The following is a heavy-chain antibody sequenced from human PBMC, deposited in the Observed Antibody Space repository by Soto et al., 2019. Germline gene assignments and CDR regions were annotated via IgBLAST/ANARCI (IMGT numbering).Heavy chain of an antibody. Sequence: PGESLKISCKGSGYSFTSYWIGWVRQMPGKGLEWMGIIYPGDSDTRYSPSFQGQVTISADKSISTAYLQWSSLKASDTAMYYCARSRSYYNPYFYYGMDVWGQGTTVT. CDR3: ARSRSYYNPYFYYGMDV. V-gene: IGHV5-51*01. D-gene: IGHD3-10*01. CDR2: IYPGDSDT. CDR1: GYSFTSYW. J-gene: IGHJ6*02.